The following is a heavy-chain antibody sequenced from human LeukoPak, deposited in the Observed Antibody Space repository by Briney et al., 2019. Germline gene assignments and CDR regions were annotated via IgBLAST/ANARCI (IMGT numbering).Heavy chain of an antibody. CDR1: GFTFNSYE. V-gene: IGHV3-48*03. J-gene: IGHJ3*02. D-gene: IGHD3-22*01. CDR3: ARVATMIVVVIGYDAFDI. CDR2: ISSSGSTI. Sequence: GGSLRLSCAASGFTFNSYEMNWVRQAPGKGLEWVSYISSSGSTIYYADSVKGRFTISRDNAKNSLYLQMNSLRAEDTAVYYCARVATMIVVVIGYDAFDIWGQGTMVTVSS.